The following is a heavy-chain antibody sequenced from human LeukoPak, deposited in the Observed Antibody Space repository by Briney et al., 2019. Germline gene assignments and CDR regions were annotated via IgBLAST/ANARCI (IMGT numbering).Heavy chain of an antibody. CDR3: AKVHSGYCSGGSCYPTPDY. CDR2: ISGSGGST. J-gene: IGHJ4*02. V-gene: IGHV3-23*01. D-gene: IGHD2-15*01. CDR1: GFTFSSYA. Sequence: GGSLRLSCAASGFTFSSYAMSWVRQAPGKGLEWVSAISGSGGSTYYADSVKGRFTISRDNSKNTLYLQMNSLRAEDTAVYYCAKVHSGYCSGGSCYPTPDYWGQGTLVTVSS.